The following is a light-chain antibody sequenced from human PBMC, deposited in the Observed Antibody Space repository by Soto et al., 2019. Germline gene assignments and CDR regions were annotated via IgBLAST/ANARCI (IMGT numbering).Light chain of an antibody. CDR2: DAS. Sequence: EIVLTQSPATLSLSPGERATLSCRASQSVSKYLGWYQQKPGQAPRLLIHDASNMATGIPARFSGSGFGTDYNSTISSLEPEDFGVYYCQQRSNWPHITFGGGTKVEIK. J-gene: IGKJ4*01. CDR3: QQRSNWPHIT. V-gene: IGKV3-11*01. CDR1: QSVSKY.